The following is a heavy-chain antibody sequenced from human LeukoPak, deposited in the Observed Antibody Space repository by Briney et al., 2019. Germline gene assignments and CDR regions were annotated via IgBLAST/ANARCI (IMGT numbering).Heavy chain of an antibody. J-gene: IGHJ4*02. Sequence: GGSLRLSCAASGYTFSRYTLSWVRQAPGKGLEWVSSISTSSRYIYYADSVKGRFTISRDNAKNSLYLQMNSLRAEDTAVYYCAREGVPGAVDYWGQGTLVTVSS. CDR2: ISTSSRYI. CDR3: AREGVPGAVDY. CDR1: GYTFSRYT. V-gene: IGHV3-21*01. D-gene: IGHD2-2*01.